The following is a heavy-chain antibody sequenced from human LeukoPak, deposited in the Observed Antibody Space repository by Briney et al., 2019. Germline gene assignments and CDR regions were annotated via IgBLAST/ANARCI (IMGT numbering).Heavy chain of an antibody. CDR3: ARDWAFEQLDKRDYYYYMDV. V-gene: IGHV1-2*02. CDR1: GYTFTGYY. Sequence: ASVKVSCKASGYTFTGYYMHWVRQAPGQGLEWMGWINPNSGGTNYAQKFQGRFTMTRDTSISTAYMELSRLRSDDTAVYYCARDWAFEQLDKRDYYYYMDVWGKGTTVTVSS. D-gene: IGHD6-6*01. CDR2: INPNSGGT. J-gene: IGHJ6*03.